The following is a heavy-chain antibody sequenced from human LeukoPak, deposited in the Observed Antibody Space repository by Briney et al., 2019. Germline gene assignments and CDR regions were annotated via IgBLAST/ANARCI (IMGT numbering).Heavy chain of an antibody. CDR2: ISGSGGST. D-gene: IGHD4-23*01. CDR1: GFTFSSYA. Sequence: PGGSLRLSSAASGFTFSSYAMSWVRQAPGKGLEWASAISGSGGSTYYADSVKGRFTISRDNSKNTLYLQMNSLRAEDTAVYYCANNGGGDYGGNANLCDYWGQGTLVTVSS. CDR3: ANNGGGDYGGNANLCDY. J-gene: IGHJ4*02. V-gene: IGHV3-23*01.